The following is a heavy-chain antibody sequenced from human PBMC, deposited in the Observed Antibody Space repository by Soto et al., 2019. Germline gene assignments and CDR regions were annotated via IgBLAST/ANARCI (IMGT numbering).Heavy chain of an antibody. CDR3: ARDPPATRHGMDV. J-gene: IGHJ6*02. Sequence: EVQLVETGGGLIQPGGSLILPSAASGFTVSTTYMSWVPPAPGKGLEWVSVIYSGGSTTSADSVRGRFTISRDNSKNTLSLQMKSLRAEDTAVYYCARDPPATRHGMDVWGQGTTVTVSS. CDR1: GFTVSTTY. CDR2: IYSGGST. V-gene: IGHV3-53*02.